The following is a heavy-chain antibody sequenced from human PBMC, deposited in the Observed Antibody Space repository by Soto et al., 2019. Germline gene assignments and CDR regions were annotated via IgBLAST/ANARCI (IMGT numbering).Heavy chain of an antibody. D-gene: IGHD2-2*01. J-gene: IGHJ5*02. V-gene: IGHV4-39*01. CDR1: GCSISSSSYY. CDR3: ARAVVVPAAMGYWFDP. CDR2: IYYSGST. Sequence: QLQLQESGPGLVKPSETLSLTCTVSGCSISSSSYYWGWIRQPPGKGLEWIGSIYYSGSTYYNPSLTSRVAISVDTSKNQFSLKRSSVTAADTAVYYCARAVVVPAAMGYWFDPWGQGTLVTVSS.